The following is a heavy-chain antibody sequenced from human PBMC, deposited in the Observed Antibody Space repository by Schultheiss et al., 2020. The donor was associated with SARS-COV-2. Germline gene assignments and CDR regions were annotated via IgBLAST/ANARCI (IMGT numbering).Heavy chain of an antibody. D-gene: IGHD3-3*01. Sequence: GGSLRLSCAASGLTFSAFSMNWVRQAPGKGLEWLSFISTSSWTIYYADSVKGRFTISRDNAKNSLFLQMDSLRDDDTAVYYCAREVNDFWSGHSDHWGQGTLVTVSS. V-gene: IGHV3-48*02. CDR3: AREVNDFWSGHSDH. CDR2: ISTSSWTI. J-gene: IGHJ4*02. CDR1: GLTFSAFS.